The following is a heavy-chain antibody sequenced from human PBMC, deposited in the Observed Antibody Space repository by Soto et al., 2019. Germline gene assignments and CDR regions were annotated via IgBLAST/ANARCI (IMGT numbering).Heavy chain of an antibody. CDR3: ARGLAAAGYYYYYGMDV. Sequence: PGGSLRLSCAASGFTFSSYAMHWVRQAPGKGLEWVAVISYDGSNKYYADSVKGRFTISRDNSKNTLYLQMNSLRAEDTAVYYCARGLAAAGYYYYYGMDVWGQGTTVTVSS. D-gene: IGHD6-13*01. CDR2: ISYDGSNK. CDR1: GFTFSSYA. V-gene: IGHV3-30-3*01. J-gene: IGHJ6*02.